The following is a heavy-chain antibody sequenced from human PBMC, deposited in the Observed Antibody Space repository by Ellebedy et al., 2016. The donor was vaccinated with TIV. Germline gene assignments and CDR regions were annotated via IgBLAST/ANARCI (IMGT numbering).Heavy chain of an antibody. D-gene: IGHD3-10*01. J-gene: IGHJ6*02. Sequence: GESLKISCAASGFSFNSYWMHWVRQAPGKGLEWVANIKDDGSEQYYVDSVKGRFAISRDNANNSLFLQMPTLRAEDTAVDYCAKTSFYYYYGMDVWGQGTTVTVSS. CDR1: GFSFNSYW. V-gene: IGHV3-7*01. CDR3: AKTSFYYYYGMDV. CDR2: IKDDGSEQ.